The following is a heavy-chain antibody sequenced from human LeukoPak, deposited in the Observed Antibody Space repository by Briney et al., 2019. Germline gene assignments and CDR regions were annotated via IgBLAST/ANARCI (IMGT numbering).Heavy chain of an antibody. V-gene: IGHV3-64*01. CDR2: ISSDGSST. D-gene: IGHD3-10*01. CDR1: GFTFSSYA. J-gene: IGHJ3*02. CDR3: AKFSGGGWFGEFDAFDI. Sequence: GGSLRLSCAASGFTFSSYAMHWVRQAPEKGLEYVSAISSDGSSTYYANSVKGRFTVSRDNSKNTLYLQMGSLRAEDMAVYYCAKFSGGGWFGEFDAFDIWGQGTMVTVSS.